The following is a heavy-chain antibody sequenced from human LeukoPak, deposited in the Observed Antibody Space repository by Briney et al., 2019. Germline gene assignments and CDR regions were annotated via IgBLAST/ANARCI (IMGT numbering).Heavy chain of an antibody. CDR2: IYYTGST. Sequence: PSETLSLTCTVTGGSISSYYWSWIRQPPGKGLEWIGYIYYTGSTNYNPSLKSRATISVDTSKNQFSLNLSSVTAADTAVHYCARGRVSGSYLRAFNYWGQGTLVTVSS. J-gene: IGHJ4*02. CDR3: ARGRVSGSYLRAFNY. CDR1: GGSISSYY. V-gene: IGHV4-59*01. D-gene: IGHD1-26*01.